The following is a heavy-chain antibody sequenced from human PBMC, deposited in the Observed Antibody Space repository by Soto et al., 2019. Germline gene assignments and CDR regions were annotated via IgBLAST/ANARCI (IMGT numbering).Heavy chain of an antibody. Sequence: GGSLRLSCAASDFTFSNFGMHWVRQAPGKGLEWVAVISHDGSNRYYADSVKGRFTISRDNSQNTLYLQLNSLRVEDTAVYYCAKDSSHTGTTTPHDSWGQGTLVTAPQ. V-gene: IGHV3-30*18. CDR1: DFTFSNFG. CDR3: AKDSSHTGTTTPHDS. J-gene: IGHJ5*01. CDR2: ISHDGSNR. D-gene: IGHD2-8*02.